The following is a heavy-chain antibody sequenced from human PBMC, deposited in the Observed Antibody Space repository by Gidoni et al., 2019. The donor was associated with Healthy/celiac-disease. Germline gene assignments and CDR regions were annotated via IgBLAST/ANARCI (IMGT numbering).Heavy chain of an antibody. CDR3: ARGGVDWGLEFDP. D-gene: IGHD7-27*01. CDR2: INHSGST. V-gene: IGHV4-34*01. CDR1: GGSFSGSY. Sequence: QVQLQQWGAGLLKPSETLSLTCAVYGGSFSGSYWSWIRQPPGKGLEWIGEINHSGSTNYNPSLKSRVTISVDTSKNQFSLKLTSVTATDTAMYYCARGGVDWGLEFDPWGQGTLVTVSS. J-gene: IGHJ5*02.